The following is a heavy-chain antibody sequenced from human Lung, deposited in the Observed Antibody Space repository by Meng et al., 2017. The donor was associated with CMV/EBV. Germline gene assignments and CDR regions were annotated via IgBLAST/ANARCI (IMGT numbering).Heavy chain of an antibody. D-gene: IGHD2/OR15-2a*01. CDR1: GYSISSGYY. CDR3: ARDHRILNWFDP. V-gene: IGHV4-38-2*02. Sequence: SXTXSLXCTVSGYSISSGYYWGWIRQSPEKEVEWIGGIHHSVSTYYNPSLKSRVTISMDAPNDQFSLNLNSVTAADTAVYYCARDHRILNWFDPWGRGILVTVSS. J-gene: IGHJ5*02. CDR2: IHHSVST.